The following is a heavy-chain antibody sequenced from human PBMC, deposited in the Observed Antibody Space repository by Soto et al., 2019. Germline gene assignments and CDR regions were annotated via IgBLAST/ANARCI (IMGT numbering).Heavy chain of an antibody. Sequence: GGSLRLSCAASGFALSTYAMTWVRQAPGKGLEWVSVISGSGGSSYYAASGKGRFTISRDNSKNTVYLQMNGLRAEDTALYFCAKVTKRAAAGRYEYYKYGMDVWGQGTTVTVSS. V-gene: IGHV3-23*01. D-gene: IGHD6-13*01. J-gene: IGHJ6*02. CDR1: GFALSTYA. CDR2: ISGSGGSS. CDR3: AKVTKRAAAGRYEYYKYGMDV.